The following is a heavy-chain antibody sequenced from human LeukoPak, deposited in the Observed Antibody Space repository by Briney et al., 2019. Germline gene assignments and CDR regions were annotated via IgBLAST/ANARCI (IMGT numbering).Heavy chain of an antibody. V-gene: IGHV3-23*01. D-gene: IGHD6-19*01. CDR2: MSGSGSST. CDR3: AKDAQGLVRGGIYFDF. J-gene: IGHJ4*02. CDR1: GFSFSNYG. Sequence: GGSLRLSCAASGFSFSNYGIHWVRQVPGKGPEWVSSMSGSGSSTDYADSVKGRFTISRDNSKNTLYLQMNSLRAEDTALYYCAKDAQGLVRGGIYFDFWGQGSLVTVSS.